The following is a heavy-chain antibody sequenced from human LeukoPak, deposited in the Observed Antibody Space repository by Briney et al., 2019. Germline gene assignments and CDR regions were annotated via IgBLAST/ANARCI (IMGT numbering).Heavy chain of an antibody. D-gene: IGHD2-2*01. CDR1: GGSISSSSYY. V-gene: IGHV4-39*01. J-gene: IGHJ5*02. Sequence: PSETLSLTCTVSGGSISSSSYYWGWIRQPPGKGLEWIGSIYYSGSTYYNPSLKSRVTISVDTSKNQFSLKLSSVTAADTAVYYCARGWWDIVVVPAAMIGKNWFDPWGQGTLVTVSS. CDR2: IYYSGST. CDR3: ARGWWDIVVVPAAMIGKNWFDP.